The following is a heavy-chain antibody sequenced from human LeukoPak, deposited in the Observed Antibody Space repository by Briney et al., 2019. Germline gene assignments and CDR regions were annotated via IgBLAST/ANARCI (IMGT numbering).Heavy chain of an antibody. CDR3: ARGLSHSKDT. V-gene: IGHV4-4*07. CDR1: GGSMSSYY. Sequence: PSETLSLTCTVSGGSMSSYYWSWIRQPAGKGLEWIGRVYTSGNTYYNPSLKSRVTMSVDTSKNQFSLKLTSVTAADTAVYYCARGLSHSKDTWGQGTMVTVSS. J-gene: IGHJ3*02. CDR2: VYTSGNT.